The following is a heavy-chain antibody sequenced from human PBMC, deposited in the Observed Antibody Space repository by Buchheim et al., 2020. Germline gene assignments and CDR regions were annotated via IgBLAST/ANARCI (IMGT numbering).Heavy chain of an antibody. CDR1: GGSFSGYY. CDR2: INHSGST. CDR3: ARLSGYSSGWNTTHFDY. Sequence: QVQLQQWGAGLLKPSETLSLTCAVYGGSFSGYYWSWIRQPPGKGLEWIGEINHSGSTNYNPSLKSRVTISVDTSKNQFSLKLSSVTAADTAVYYCARLSGYSSGWNTTHFDYWGQGTL. V-gene: IGHV4-34*01. J-gene: IGHJ4*02. D-gene: IGHD6-19*01.